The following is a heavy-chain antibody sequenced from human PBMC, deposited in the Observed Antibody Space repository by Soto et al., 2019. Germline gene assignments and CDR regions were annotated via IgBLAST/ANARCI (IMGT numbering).Heavy chain of an antibody. CDR3: ARDTLAVGTNPEFDY. CDR1: GFTFSSYS. Sequence: EVQLVESGGGLVQPGGSLRLSCAASGFTFSSYSMNWVRQAPGKGLEWVSYISSSSSTIYYADSVKGRFTISRDNAKNSLYLQMNSLRDEDTAVYYCARDTLAVGTNPEFDYWGQGTLVTVSS. V-gene: IGHV3-48*02. D-gene: IGHD6-19*01. CDR2: ISSSSSTI. J-gene: IGHJ4*02.